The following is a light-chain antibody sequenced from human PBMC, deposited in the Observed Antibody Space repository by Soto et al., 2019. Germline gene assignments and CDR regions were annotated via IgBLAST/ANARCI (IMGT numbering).Light chain of an antibody. Sequence: QSVLTQPPSVSGSPGQSVTISCTGTSSDVGGYDYVSWYQQHPGKAPKLLIYDVTKRPSGVPDRFSGSKSGNTASLTISGVQGEDEADFFCCSYGGSFPYVFGTGAKLTVL. CDR2: DVT. CDR3: CSYGGSFPYV. J-gene: IGLJ1*01. V-gene: IGLV2-11*01. CDR1: SSDVGGYDY.